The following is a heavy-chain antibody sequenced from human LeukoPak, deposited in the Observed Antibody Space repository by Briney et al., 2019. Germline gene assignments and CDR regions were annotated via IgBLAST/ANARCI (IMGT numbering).Heavy chain of an antibody. V-gene: IGHV1-2*02. Sequence: ASVKVSCKASGYTFTGYYMHWVRQAPGQGLEWMGWINSNSGGTNYAQKFQGRVTMTRDTSISAAYMELSRLRSDDTAVYYCARDPPQTGSYPDYWGQGTLVTVSS. CDR1: GYTFTGYY. CDR3: ARDPPQTGSYPDY. D-gene: IGHD1-26*01. J-gene: IGHJ4*02. CDR2: INSNSGGT.